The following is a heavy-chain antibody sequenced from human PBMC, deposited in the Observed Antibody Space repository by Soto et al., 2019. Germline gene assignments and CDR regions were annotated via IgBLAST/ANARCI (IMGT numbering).Heavy chain of an antibody. Sequence: EVQLQESGGGLVQPGGSLRLSCAASGITIRNYPMSWVRQAPGKGLDWVSGISGSGDRTYYADSAKGRFTISKDFSKNSLSRQLDSLRVEDTAVYFCVKDDGGNPSKEPHWGQGTLVTVSS. J-gene: IGHJ4*02. CDR1: GITIRNYP. V-gene: IGHV3-23*01. CDR3: VKDDGGNPSKEPH. CDR2: ISGSGDRT. D-gene: IGHD2-15*01.